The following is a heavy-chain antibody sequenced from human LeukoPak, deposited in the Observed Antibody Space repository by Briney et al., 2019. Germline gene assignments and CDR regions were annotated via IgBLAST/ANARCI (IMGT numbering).Heavy chain of an antibody. J-gene: IGHJ3*02. Sequence: SETLSLTCTVYGGSFSGYYWSWIRQPPGKGLEWIGEINHSGSTNYNPSLKSRVTISVDTSKNQFSLKLSSVTAADTAVYYCARGHLVSNAFDIWGHRTIRTVSS. CDR2: INHSGST. D-gene: IGHD5/OR15-5a*01. V-gene: IGHV4-34*01. CDR3: ARGHLVSNAFDI. CDR1: GGSFSGYY.